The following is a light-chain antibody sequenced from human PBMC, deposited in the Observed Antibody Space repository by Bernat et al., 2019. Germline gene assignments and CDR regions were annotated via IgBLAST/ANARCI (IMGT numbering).Light chain of an antibody. CDR3: QAWDSSTGV. CDR2: QDD. CDR1: KLGSKY. Sequence: SYELTQPPSVSVSPGQTASITCSGDKLGSKYTCWYQQKPGQSPVVVIYQDDKLPSGIPERFSGSDSGNTATLTISGAQAMDEADYYCQAWDSSTGVFGGGTKLTVL. V-gene: IGLV3-1*01. J-gene: IGLJ3*02.